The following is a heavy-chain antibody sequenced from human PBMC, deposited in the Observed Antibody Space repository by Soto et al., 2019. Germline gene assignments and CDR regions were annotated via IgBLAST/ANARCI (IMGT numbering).Heavy chain of an antibody. Sequence: QLQLQESGPGLVKPSETLSLTCTVSGGSISSSSYYWGWIRQPPGKGLEWIGSIYYSGSTYYNPSLKSRVTISVDTSKNQFSLTLSSVTAADTAVYYCARQAPIARSGMDVWGQGTTVTVSS. CDR2: IYYSGST. CDR3: ARQAPIARSGMDV. V-gene: IGHV4-39*01. D-gene: IGHD2-21*01. CDR1: GGSISSSSYY. J-gene: IGHJ6*02.